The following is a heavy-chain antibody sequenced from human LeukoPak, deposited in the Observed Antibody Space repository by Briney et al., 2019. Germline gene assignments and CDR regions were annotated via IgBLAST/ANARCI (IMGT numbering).Heavy chain of an antibody. CDR1: GFTLSSYG. Sequence: GRSLRLSCAASGFTLSSYGMHWVRQAPGKGLEWVAVISYDGSNKYYADSVKGRFTISRDNSKNTLYLQMNSLRAEDTAVYYCAKDGIVGATNYYYGMDVWGQGTTVTVSS. J-gene: IGHJ6*02. D-gene: IGHD1-26*01. V-gene: IGHV3-30*18. CDR2: ISYDGSNK. CDR3: AKDGIVGATNYYYGMDV.